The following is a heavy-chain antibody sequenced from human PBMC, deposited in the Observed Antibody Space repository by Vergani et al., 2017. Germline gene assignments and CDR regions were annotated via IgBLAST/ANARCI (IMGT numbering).Heavy chain of an antibody. Sequence: QLQLQESGPGLVKPSETLSLTCTVSGGSISSSSYYWGWIRQPPGKWLEWNGSIYYSGSTYSNPSPKSRVTISVDTSKTQCSLKRSSVTGADTAVYYCEGHLTYCGRDCYPYYYGIDVWGQGTTVTVSS. CDR2: IYYSGST. D-gene: IGHD2-21*02. J-gene: IGHJ6*02. CDR1: GGSISSSSYY. CDR3: EGHLTYCGRDCYPYYYGIDV. V-gene: IGHV4-39*01.